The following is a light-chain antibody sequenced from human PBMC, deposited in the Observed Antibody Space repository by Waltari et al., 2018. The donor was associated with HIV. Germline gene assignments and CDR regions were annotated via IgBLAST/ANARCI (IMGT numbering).Light chain of an antibody. J-gene: IGLJ2*01. CDR2: DDS. V-gene: IGLV3-21*02. CDR1: NIGSKS. CDR3: QVWDSSSDHVV. Sequence: SYVLTQPPSVSVAPGQTARITCGGNNIGSKSVQWYQQKPGQAPVLVVYDDSDRPLGIPERFAGSNSGNTATLIISRVEAGDEADYYCQVWDSSSDHVVFGGGTKLTVL.